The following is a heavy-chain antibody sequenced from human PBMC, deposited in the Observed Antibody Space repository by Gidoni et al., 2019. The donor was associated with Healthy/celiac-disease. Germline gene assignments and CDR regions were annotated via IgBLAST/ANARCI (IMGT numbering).Heavy chain of an antibody. CDR3: AKDYYDSSGYHPFAY. J-gene: IGHJ4*02. V-gene: IGHV3-23*01. D-gene: IGHD3-22*01. CDR1: GFTFRSYD. Sequence: GFTFRSYDMSWVRQAPGKGLEWVSAISGSGGSTYYADSVKGRFTISRDNSKTTLYLQMNSLRAEDTALYYCAKDYYDSSGYHPFAYWGQGTLVTVSS. CDR2: ISGSGGST.